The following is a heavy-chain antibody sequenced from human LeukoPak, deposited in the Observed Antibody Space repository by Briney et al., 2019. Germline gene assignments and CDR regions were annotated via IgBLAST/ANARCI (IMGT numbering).Heavy chain of an antibody. D-gene: IGHD3-22*01. Sequence: GGSLRLSCAASGFTFSSYAMHWVRQAPGRGLVGVAVISYDGSNKYYADSVKGRFTISRDNSKNTLYLQMNSLRAEDTAVYYCARPVGYYSYFDYWGQGTLVTVSS. CDR3: ARPVGYYSYFDY. J-gene: IGHJ4*02. CDR2: ISYDGSNK. V-gene: IGHV3-30-3*01. CDR1: GFTFSSYA.